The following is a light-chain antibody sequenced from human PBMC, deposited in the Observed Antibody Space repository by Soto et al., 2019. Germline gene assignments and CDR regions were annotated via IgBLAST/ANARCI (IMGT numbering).Light chain of an antibody. CDR1: QSISNF. V-gene: IGKV1-39*01. J-gene: IGKJ4*01. Sequence: QMTQSPSSLSASVGDRVTISCRASQSISNFLNWYQQKPGKAPQLLIYAASRLQSGVPPRFSGSGVGTDFTLTISSLQPEDFATYFCQQSYTTVRSFGGGTKVDIK. CDR2: AAS. CDR3: QQSYTTVRS.